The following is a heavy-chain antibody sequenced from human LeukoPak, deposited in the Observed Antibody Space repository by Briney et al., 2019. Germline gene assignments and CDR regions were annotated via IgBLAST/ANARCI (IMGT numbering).Heavy chain of an antibody. CDR1: GGTFSSYA. Sequence: ASVKVSCKASGGTFSSYAISWVRQAPGQGLEWMGGIIPIFVTANYAQKFQGRVTIAADESTSTAYMGLSSLRSEDTAVYYCARGGWSGDSSSWFPSWFDPWGQGTLVTVSS. CDR3: ARGGWSGDSSSWFPSWFDP. D-gene: IGHD6-13*01. J-gene: IGHJ5*02. CDR2: IIPIFVTA. V-gene: IGHV1-69*13.